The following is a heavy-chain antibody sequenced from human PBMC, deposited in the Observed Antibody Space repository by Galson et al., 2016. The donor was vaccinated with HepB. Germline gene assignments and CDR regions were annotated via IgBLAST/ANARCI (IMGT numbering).Heavy chain of an antibody. J-gene: IGHJ5*02. CDR1: GFTISNYV. CDR2: ISTTGSTT. Sequence: SLRLSCAASGFTISNYVMTWVRQAPGMGLEWVSGISTTGSTTYYADSVKGRFTISRDNSKNTVYLQMSSLRAEDTAIYFCARDLSYGSNWFDPRGQGTLVTVSS. V-gene: IGHV3-23*01. D-gene: IGHD3-16*02. CDR3: ARDLSYGSNWFDP.